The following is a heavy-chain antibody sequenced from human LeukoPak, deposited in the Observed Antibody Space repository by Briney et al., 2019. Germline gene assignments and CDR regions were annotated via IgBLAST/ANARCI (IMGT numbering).Heavy chain of an antibody. CDR1: GFTFSRFG. CDR3: ARDYYYDSSGYWDYYFDY. Sequence: GGSLRLSCAASGFTFSRFGMHWVRQAPGKGLEWVAVIWYDGSNKYYADSVKGRFTISRDNSKNTLYLEINSLRAEDTAVYYCARDYYYDSSGYWDYYFDYWGRGTLVSVSS. V-gene: IGHV3-33*01. D-gene: IGHD3-22*01. CDR2: IWYDGSNK. J-gene: IGHJ4*02.